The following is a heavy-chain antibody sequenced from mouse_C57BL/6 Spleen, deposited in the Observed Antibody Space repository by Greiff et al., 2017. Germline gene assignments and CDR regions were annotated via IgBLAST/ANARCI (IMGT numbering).Heavy chain of an antibody. CDR2: IDPETGGT. J-gene: IGHJ3*01. CDR1: GYTFTDYE. Sequence: LQQSGAELVRPGASVTLSCKASGYTFTDYEMHWVKQTPVHGLEWIGAIDPETGGTAYNQKFKGKAILTADKSSSTAYMELRSLTSEDSAVYYCTRYPYGTWFAYWGQGTLVTVSA. V-gene: IGHV1-15*01. D-gene: IGHD1-1*01. CDR3: TRYPYGTWFAY.